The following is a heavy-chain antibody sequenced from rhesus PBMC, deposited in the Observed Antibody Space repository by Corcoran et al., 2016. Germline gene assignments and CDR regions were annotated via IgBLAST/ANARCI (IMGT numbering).Heavy chain of an antibody. J-gene: IGHJ4*01. V-gene: IGHV4-65*01. D-gene: IGHD5-42*01. CDR1: GGSVSSSNW. Sequence: QVQLQESGPGLVKPSETLSLTCAVSGGSVSSSNWWSWIRQPPGKGLEWIGYISGSSCSTYYNPSLKRRVTISTDTSKNQFSLKLSSVTAADTAVYYCARDRGSPYYFDYWGQGVLVTVSS. CDR2: ISGSSCST. CDR3: ARDRGSPYYFDY.